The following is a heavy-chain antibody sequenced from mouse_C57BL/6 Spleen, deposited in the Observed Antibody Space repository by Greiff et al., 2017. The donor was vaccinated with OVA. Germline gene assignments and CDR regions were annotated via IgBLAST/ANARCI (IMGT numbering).Heavy chain of an antibody. Sequence: QVQLQQSGPELVKPGASVKISCKASGYAFSSFWMNWVKQRPGKGLEWIGRIYPGDGDTNYNGKFKGKATLTADKSSSTAYMQLSSLTSEDSAVYFCAAASLFAYWGQGTLVTVSA. V-gene: IGHV1-82*01. J-gene: IGHJ3*01. CDR2: IYPGDGDT. D-gene: IGHD6-1*01. CDR3: AAASLFAY. CDR1: GYAFSSFW.